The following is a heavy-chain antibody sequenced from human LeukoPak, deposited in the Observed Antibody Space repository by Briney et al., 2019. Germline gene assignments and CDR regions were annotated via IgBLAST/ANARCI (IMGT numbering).Heavy chain of an antibody. V-gene: IGHV3-30-3*02. CDR2: ISYDGSNK. Sequence: GGSLRLSCGASGFTFSSFAMHWVRQAPGKGLEWVAVISYDGSNKYYADSVKGRFTISRDNSKNTLYLQMNSLRAEDTALYYCESTVTTERSFDCWGQGTLVTVSS. J-gene: IGHJ4*02. D-gene: IGHD4-17*01. CDR1: GFTFSSFA. CDR3: ESTVTTERSFDC.